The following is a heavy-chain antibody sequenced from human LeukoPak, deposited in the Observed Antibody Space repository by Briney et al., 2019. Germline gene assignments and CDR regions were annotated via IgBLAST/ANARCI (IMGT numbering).Heavy chain of an antibody. Sequence: PSETLSLTCTVSGGSISSYYWSWIRQPAGKGLEWIGRIYTSGSTNYDPSLKSRVTMSVDTSKNQFSLKLSSVTAADTAVYYCARVADGYNPSYYYYYMDVWGKGTTVTVSS. CDR1: GGSISSYY. J-gene: IGHJ6*03. D-gene: IGHD5-24*01. CDR3: ARVADGYNPSYYYYYMDV. V-gene: IGHV4-4*07. CDR2: IYTSGST.